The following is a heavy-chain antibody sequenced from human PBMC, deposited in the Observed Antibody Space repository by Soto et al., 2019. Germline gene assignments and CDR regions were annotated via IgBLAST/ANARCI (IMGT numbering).Heavy chain of an antibody. V-gene: IGHV4-34*01. CDR2: INHSGST. D-gene: IGHD2-15*01. CDR1: GGSFSGYY. Sequence: SETLSLTCAVYGGSFSGYYWSWIRQPPGKGLKWIGEINHSGSTNYNPSIKSRVTISVDTYKKQFSLKLSSVTAADTAVYYCARGRPCCSCFLNKKYGGVFVYWCQRPLVTVFS. CDR3: ARGRPCCSCFLNKKYGGVFVY. J-gene: IGHJ4*02.